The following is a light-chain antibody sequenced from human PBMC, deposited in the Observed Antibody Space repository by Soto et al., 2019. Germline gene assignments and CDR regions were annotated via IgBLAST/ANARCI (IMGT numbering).Light chain of an antibody. CDR1: QSLNTD. J-gene: IGKJ5*01. V-gene: IGKV3-15*01. CDR2: GAS. CDR3: QQYKSWPPIT. Sequence: ILRTQSPDGLSLSPRETPSHCCTTSQSLNTDLAWYQQKPGHAPRLLLYGASTRATGISTRFSGGGSGTEFTLTISGLQSEDSAVYYCQQYKSWPPITFGQGTRLEIK.